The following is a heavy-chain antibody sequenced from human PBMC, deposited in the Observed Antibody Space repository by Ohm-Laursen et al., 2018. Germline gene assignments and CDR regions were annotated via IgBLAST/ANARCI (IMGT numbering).Heavy chain of an antibody. CDR2: IKRKADGETT. V-gene: IGHV3-15*01. J-gene: IGHJ3*02. CDR1: GFTFSNAW. Sequence: SLRLSCTASGFTFSNAWMSWVRQAPGKGPEWVGRIKRKADGETTDYAAPVKDRLTISRDDSKTTLYLQMNSLKTEDTAVYYCATGLPADDAFNIWGQGTMVTVSS. CDR3: ATGLPADDAFNI.